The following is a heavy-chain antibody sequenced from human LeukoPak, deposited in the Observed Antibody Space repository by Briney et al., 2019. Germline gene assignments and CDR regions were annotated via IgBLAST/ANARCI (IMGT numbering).Heavy chain of an antibody. CDR1: GYTFDNYG. CDR3: ARDFGMFTISHGDAFAI. D-gene: IGHD5-24*01. V-gene: IGHV1-18*01. J-gene: IGHJ3*02. Sequence: ASVTVSCKASGYTFDNYGISWVRQAPGQGLEWMGWISAYDGNTNYANKLQGRVTMTTDASTSTAFMELRSLTSDDTAVYFCARDFGMFTISHGDAFAIWGQGTVVTVSS. CDR2: ISAYDGNT.